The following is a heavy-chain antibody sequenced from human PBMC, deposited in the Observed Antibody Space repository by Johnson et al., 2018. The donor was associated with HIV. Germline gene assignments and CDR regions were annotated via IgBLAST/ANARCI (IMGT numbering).Heavy chain of an antibody. V-gene: IGHV3-66*03. D-gene: IGHD1-26*01. CDR3: AKDGGSYGGAFDI. CDR1: GFTVSSNY. J-gene: IGHJ3*02. Sequence: VQLVESGGGLIQPGGSLRLSCGASGFTVSSNYMSWVRQAPGKGLEWVSVIYSGGRSYYADSLKGRFTISRDNSKNTVYLQMNSLRPEDTAVYYCAKDGGSYGGAFDIWGQGTMVTVSS. CDR2: IYSGGRS.